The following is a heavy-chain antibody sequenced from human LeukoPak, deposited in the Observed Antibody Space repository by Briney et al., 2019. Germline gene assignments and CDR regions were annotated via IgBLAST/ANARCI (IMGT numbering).Heavy chain of an antibody. CDR3: ARDLTRYCSGGSCYHRYGMDV. CDR1: GFPVSSNY. CDR2: IYSGGST. J-gene: IGHJ6*02. V-gene: IGHV3-53*01. Sequence: PGGSLRLSCAASGFPVSSNYMSWVRQAPGKGLEWVSVIYSGGSTYYADSVKGRFTISRDNSKNTLYLQMNSLRAEDTAVYYCARDLTRYCSGGSCYHRYGMDVWGQGTTVTVSS. D-gene: IGHD2-15*01.